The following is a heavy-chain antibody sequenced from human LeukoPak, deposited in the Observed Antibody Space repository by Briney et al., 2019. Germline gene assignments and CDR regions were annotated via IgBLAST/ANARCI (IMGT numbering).Heavy chain of an antibody. D-gene: IGHD2-2*01. V-gene: IGHV3-30*18. CDR1: GFTFSSYG. Sequence: GGSLRLSCAASGFTFSSYGMHWVRQAPGKGLEWVAVISYDGSNKYYADSVKGRFTISRDNPKNTLYLQMNSLRAEDTAVYYCAKDSYCSSTSCAIDNYYGMDVWGKGTTVTVSS. CDR3: AKDSYCSSTSCAIDNYYGMDV. CDR2: ISYDGSNK. J-gene: IGHJ6*04.